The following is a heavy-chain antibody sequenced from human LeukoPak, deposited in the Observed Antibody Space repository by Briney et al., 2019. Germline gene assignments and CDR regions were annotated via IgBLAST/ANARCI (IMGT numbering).Heavy chain of an antibody. J-gene: IGHJ6*03. CDR2: IHYDGTNE. CDR1: GFTFSSYG. V-gene: IGHV3-30*02. Sequence: GGSLRLSCAASGFTFSSYGMHWVRQAPGKGLEWVSFIHYDGTNEYYADSVKGRFTISRDNAKNTLYLQMNSLRAEDTAVYYCARRLEEKVGWHIPYYYYYYMDVWGKGTTVTIPS. CDR3: ARRLEEKVGWHIPYYYYYYMDV. D-gene: IGHD2-21*01.